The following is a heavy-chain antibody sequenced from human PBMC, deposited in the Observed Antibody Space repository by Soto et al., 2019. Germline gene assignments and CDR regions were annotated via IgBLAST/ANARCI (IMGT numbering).Heavy chain of an antibody. J-gene: IGHJ4*02. V-gene: IGHV1-2*04. CDR3: ARGFSIAVASEPRDY. Sequence: QVQLVQSGAEVKKPGASVKVSCKASGYTFTGYYMHWVRQAPGQGLEWMGWINPNSGGTNYAQKFQGWVTRTRDTSISTAYMELSRLRSDDTAVYYCARGFSIAVASEPRDYWGQGTLVTVSS. D-gene: IGHD6-19*01. CDR1: GYTFTGYY. CDR2: INPNSGGT.